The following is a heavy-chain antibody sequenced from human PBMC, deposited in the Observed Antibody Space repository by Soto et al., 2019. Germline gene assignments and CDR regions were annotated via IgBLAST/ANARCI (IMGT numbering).Heavy chain of an antibody. CDR3: AHAGDYDLLTFDH. D-gene: IGHD4-17*01. Sequence: QITLKESGPTLVRPAQTLTLTCDFSGFSLSTYHMGVAWIRQPPGKALEWLALIYWDDDKRYSPSLKDRLAISKGTSRNQVVLTITNMDPGDTATYFCAHAGDYDLLTFDHWGPGTLVTVSS. J-gene: IGHJ4*02. V-gene: IGHV2-5*02. CDR2: IYWDDDK. CDR1: GFSLSTYHMG.